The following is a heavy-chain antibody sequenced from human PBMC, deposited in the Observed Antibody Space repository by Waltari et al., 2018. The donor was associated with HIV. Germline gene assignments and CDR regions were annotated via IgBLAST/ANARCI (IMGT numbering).Heavy chain of an antibody. CDR3: ARDDYVTSSIDY. D-gene: IGHD2-2*01. Sequence: QVQLVESGGGVVQPGRSLRLSCAASGFSFNNYGMHWVRQAPGKGLEWWAVIWSEGTNKFYAGSVKGRFSISRDNSKNTLYLQMNSLRADDTALYYCARDDYVTSSIDYWGQGTLVTVSS. V-gene: IGHV3-33*01. CDR1: GFSFNNYG. CDR2: IWSEGTNK. J-gene: IGHJ4*02.